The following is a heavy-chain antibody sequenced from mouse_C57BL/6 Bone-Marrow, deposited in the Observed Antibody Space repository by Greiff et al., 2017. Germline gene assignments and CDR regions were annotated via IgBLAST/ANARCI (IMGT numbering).Heavy chain of an antibody. CDR1: GFTFSNYW. CDR2: IRLKSDNYAT. Sequence: EVMLVESGGGLVQPGGSMKLSCVASGFTFSNYWMNWVRQSPEKGLEWVAQIRLKSDNYATHYAESVKGRFTISRDDSKSSVYLQMNNLRAEDTGIYYCTGVITTVVVGAYYFDYWGQGTTLTVSS. J-gene: IGHJ2*01. CDR3: TGVITTVVVGAYYFDY. V-gene: IGHV6-3*01. D-gene: IGHD1-1*01.